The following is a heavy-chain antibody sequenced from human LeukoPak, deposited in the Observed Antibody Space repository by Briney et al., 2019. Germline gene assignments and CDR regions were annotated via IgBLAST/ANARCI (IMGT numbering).Heavy chain of an antibody. J-gene: IGHJ4*02. CDR1: GFTFSGSP. CDR3: ARQTVSCHDY. CDR2: IRGKRDNYAT. D-gene: IGHD2-2*01. V-gene: IGHV3-73*01. Sequence: GGSLRLSCVASGFTFSGSPIHWVRLAPGKGLEWVAHIRGKRDNYATAYAASVKDRFAISRDNSENTAFLQMNSLKTDDTAVYFCARQTVSCHDYWGRGTLVTVS.